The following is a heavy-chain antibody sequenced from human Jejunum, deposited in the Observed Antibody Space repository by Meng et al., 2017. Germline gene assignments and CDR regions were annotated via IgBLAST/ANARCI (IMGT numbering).Heavy chain of an antibody. D-gene: IGHD5-18*01. J-gene: IGHJ4*02. CDR3: ARVQMVRLFDS. CDR1: GGSFSAYY. Sequence: QVQLQQWGAGLLKPSETLSLTCAVYGGSFSAYYWSLIRQPPGKGLGWIGEINHNGDTNYNPSLKSRVTISVDTPKNQFSLRLTSVTAADTAIYYCARVQMVRLFDSWGQGALVTVSS. CDR2: INHNGDT. V-gene: IGHV4-34*01.